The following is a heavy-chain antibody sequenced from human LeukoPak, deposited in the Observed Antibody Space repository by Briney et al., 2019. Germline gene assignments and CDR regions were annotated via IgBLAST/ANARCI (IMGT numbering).Heavy chain of an antibody. CDR2: IYYSGST. V-gene: IGHV4-39*01. D-gene: IGHD3-3*02. CDR3: ARSSVLADFGY. CDR1: GGSISSGGYS. Sequence: PSETLSLTCAVSGGSISSGGYSWSWIRQPPGKGLEWIGSIYYSGSTYYNPSLKSRVTISVDTSKNQFSLKLSSVTAADTAVYYCARSSVLADFGYWGQGTLVTVSS. J-gene: IGHJ4*02.